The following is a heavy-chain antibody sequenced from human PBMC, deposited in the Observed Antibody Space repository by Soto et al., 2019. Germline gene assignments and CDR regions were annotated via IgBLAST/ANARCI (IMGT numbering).Heavy chain of an antibody. CDR3: ARGAAGSGFDL. CDR2: TYYRSNWRH. CDR1: GDSVSSNTAA. V-gene: IGHV6-1*01. D-gene: IGHD6-19*01. Sequence: PSQTLSLTCAISGDSVSSNTAAWNWIRSSPSRGLEWLGRTYYRSNWRHDYAVSVKSRITVNPDTSKNHFSLQLNSVTPDDTAVYYCARGAAGSGFDLWDQGTRVTVSS. J-gene: IGHJ4*02.